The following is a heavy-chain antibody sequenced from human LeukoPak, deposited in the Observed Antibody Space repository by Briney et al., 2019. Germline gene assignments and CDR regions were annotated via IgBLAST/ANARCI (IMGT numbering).Heavy chain of an antibody. CDR2: ISDSGDNT. D-gene: IGHD2-8*02. Sequence: GGSLRLSCAASGFNFGSYYMTWVRQAPGKGLEWVSVISDSGDNTYYADSVKGRFSVSRDNSRDTLYLQMNSLRAEDTALYYCAKKIGTGPGHNWFDPWGQGTLVTVSS. J-gene: IGHJ5*02. CDR3: AKKIGTGPGHNWFDP. V-gene: IGHV3-23*01. CDR1: GFNFGSYY.